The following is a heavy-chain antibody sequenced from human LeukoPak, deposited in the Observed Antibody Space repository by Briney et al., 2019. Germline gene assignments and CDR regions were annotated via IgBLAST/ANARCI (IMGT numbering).Heavy chain of an antibody. V-gene: IGHV3-21*01. CDR3: ARYYYGSGSYLDY. D-gene: IGHD3-10*01. J-gene: IGHJ4*02. CDR2: ISSSSIYI. CDR1: GITFSSYS. Sequence: GVLLRRSGAAPGITFSSYSMNWVRQAPGKGLEWVSSISSSSIYIYYADSVKGRFTISRDNAKNSLYLQMDSLRAEDTAVYYCARYYYGSGSYLDYWGQGTLVTVSS.